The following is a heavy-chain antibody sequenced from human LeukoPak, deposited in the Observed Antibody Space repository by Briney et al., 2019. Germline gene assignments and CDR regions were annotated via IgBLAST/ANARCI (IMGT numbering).Heavy chain of an antibody. CDR1: GRSLSSCRDY. J-gene: IGHJ6*02. Sequence: PSEPLSLTCTVSGRSLSSCRDYWGWIRQPPGKGLEWFGGIYYSGSTDYNPSLKSRVTISVDTSKNQFSLKLSSVTAADTAVYYCVRRGYYYYDYGMDVWGQGTTVTVSS. V-gene: IGHV4-39*01. CDR2: IYYSGST. CDR3: VRRGYYYYDYGMDV. D-gene: IGHD3-10*01.